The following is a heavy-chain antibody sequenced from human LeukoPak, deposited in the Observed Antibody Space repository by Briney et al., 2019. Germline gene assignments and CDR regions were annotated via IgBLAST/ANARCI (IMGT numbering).Heavy chain of an antibody. D-gene: IGHD3-22*01. CDR3: ARAPKYYYDSSELSQSDY. J-gene: IGHJ4*02. Sequence: SQTLSLTCTVSGGSTSSGGYYWNWIRQHPGKGLEWIGYIYYSGSTYYNPSLKSRLTISVDTSKNRFSLKLSSVTAADTAVYYCARAPKYYYDSSELSQSDYWGQGTLVTVSS. CDR2: IYYSGST. CDR1: GGSTSSGGYY. V-gene: IGHV4-31*03.